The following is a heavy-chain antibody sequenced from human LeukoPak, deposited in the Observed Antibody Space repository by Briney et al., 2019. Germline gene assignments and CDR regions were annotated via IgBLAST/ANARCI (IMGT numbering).Heavy chain of an antibody. CDR3: ARGGHSGSYRPFDY. CDR2: ISSSSSYI. V-gene: IGHV3-21*01. CDR1: GLTFSSYS. D-gene: IGHD1-26*01. Sequence: GGSLRLSCAASGLTFSSYSMNWVRQAPAKGLEWVSSISSSSSYIYYADSVKGQFTISRDNAKNSLYLQMNSLRAEDTAVYYCARGGHSGSYRPFDYWGQGPLVTVSS. J-gene: IGHJ4*02.